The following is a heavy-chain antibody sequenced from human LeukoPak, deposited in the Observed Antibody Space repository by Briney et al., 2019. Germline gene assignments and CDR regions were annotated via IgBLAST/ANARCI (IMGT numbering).Heavy chain of an antibody. CDR3: AKDRWSSSTSFLFDY. CDR1: GFTFDDYA. V-gene: IGHV3-9*01. J-gene: IGHJ4*02. CDR2: ISWNGGSI. Sequence: GRSLRLSCAASGFTFDDYAMHWVRQAPGKGLEWVSGISWNGGSIGYADSVKGRFTISRDNAKNSLYLQMNSLRAEDTALYYCAKDRWSSSTSFLFDYWGQGTLVTVSS. D-gene: IGHD2-2*01.